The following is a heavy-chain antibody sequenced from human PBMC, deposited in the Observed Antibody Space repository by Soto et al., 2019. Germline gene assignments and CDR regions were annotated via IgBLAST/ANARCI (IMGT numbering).Heavy chain of an antibody. CDR2: ISSSSSTI. CDR1: GSTFSSYN. CDR3: ARVIMDV. V-gene: IGHV3-48*02. J-gene: IGHJ6*02. Sequence: GPLRLSCAASGSTFSSYNMNWVRPAPGKGLEWVSYISSSSSTIFYADSVKGRFTISRDNAKNSLYLQMNSLRDEDTAVYYCARVIMDVWGQGTTVTVSS.